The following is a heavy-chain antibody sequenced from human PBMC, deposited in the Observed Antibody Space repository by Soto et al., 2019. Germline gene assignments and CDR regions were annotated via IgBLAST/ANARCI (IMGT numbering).Heavy chain of an antibody. CDR1: GVPVSSGSNH. Sequence: SETLSLTCTVSGVPVSSGSNHWSWIRQPPGKGLEWIGYIYYSGSTYYNPSLKSRVTISVDTSKNQFSLKLSSVTAADTAVYYCARAQGSGFLVSWGQGTLVTVSS. CDR3: ARAQGSGFLVS. V-gene: IGHV4-30-4*08. D-gene: IGHD3-10*01. J-gene: IGHJ4*02. CDR2: IYYSGST.